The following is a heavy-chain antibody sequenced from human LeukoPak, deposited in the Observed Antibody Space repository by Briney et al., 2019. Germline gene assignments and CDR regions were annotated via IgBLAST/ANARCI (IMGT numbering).Heavy chain of an antibody. CDR2: MNPNSGNT. CDR3: ARIMAKYYYYGMDV. J-gene: IGHJ6*02. V-gene: IGHV1-8*01. Sequence: ASVKVSCKASGYTFTSYDINWVRQATGQGLEWMGWMNPNSGNTGYAQKFQGRVTMTMNTSISTAYMELSSLRSEDTAVYYCARIMAKYYYYGMDVWGQGTTVTVSS. D-gene: IGHD3-16*01. CDR1: GYTFTSYD.